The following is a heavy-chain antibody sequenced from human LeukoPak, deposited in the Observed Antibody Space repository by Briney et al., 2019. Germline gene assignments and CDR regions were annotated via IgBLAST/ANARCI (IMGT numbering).Heavy chain of an antibody. Sequence: SVKVSCKASGGTFSSYAISWVRQAPGQGLEWMGRIIPIFGTANYAQKFQGRVTITTDESTSTAYMELSSLRSEDTAVYYCASNLGNYDSSDYYVYWGQGTLVTVSS. J-gene: IGHJ4*02. CDR3: ASNLGNYDSSDYYVY. CDR1: GGTFSSYA. CDR2: IIPIFGTA. V-gene: IGHV1-69*05. D-gene: IGHD3-22*01.